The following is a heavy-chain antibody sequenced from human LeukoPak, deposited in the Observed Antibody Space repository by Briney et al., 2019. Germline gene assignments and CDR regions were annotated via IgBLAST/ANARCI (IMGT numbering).Heavy chain of an antibody. CDR3: AREDIVATIFDY. CDR1: GFTFRRYL. D-gene: IGHD5-12*01. CDR2: IKQVGSEK. J-gene: IGHJ4*02. V-gene: IGHV3-7*01. Sequence: GGSLRLSCAASGFTFRRYLMRRVRQAPGKGLERVANIKQVGSEKYYVDSVKGRFTISRDKAKNSLYLQMNSLRAEDTAVYYCAREDIVATIFDYWGQGTLVTVSS.